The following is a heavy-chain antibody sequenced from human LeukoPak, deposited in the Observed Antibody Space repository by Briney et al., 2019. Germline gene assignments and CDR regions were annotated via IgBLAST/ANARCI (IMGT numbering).Heavy chain of an antibody. J-gene: IGHJ4*02. V-gene: IGHV4-31*03. Sequence: SQTLSLTCTVSGGSLSSGGYYWSWIRQHPGKCLEWIGYIYYSGRTYYNPSLKSRVTISVDTSKNQFSLKLSSVTAADTAVYYCASYYYDSSGYSRVQYYFDYLVQGTLVTVSS. CDR2: IYYSGRT. D-gene: IGHD3-22*01. CDR1: GGSLSSGGYY. CDR3: ASYYYDSSGYSRVQYYFDY.